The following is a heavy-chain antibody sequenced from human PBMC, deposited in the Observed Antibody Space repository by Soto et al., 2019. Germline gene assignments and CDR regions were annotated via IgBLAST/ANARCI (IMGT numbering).Heavy chain of an antibody. CDR2: ISSSIYI. Sequence: KAGGSLRLSCEASGFSFRSYSMNWVRQAPGKGLEWVSSISSSIYIYFADSVKGRSTISRDNAKNSLYLQMNSLRAEDTAVYYCARDFMTIRGVSYYYYGMDVWGQGTTVTVSS. CDR3: ARDFMTIRGVSYYYYGMDV. J-gene: IGHJ6*02. D-gene: IGHD3-10*01. V-gene: IGHV3-21*06. CDR1: GFSFRSYS.